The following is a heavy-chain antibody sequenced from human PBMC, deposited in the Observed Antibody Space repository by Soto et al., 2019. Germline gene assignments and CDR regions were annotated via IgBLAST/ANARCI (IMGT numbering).Heavy chain of an antibody. CDR1: GGSVSSGPYH. CDR2: ISYSGTA. J-gene: IGHJ4*02. V-gene: IGHV4-61*01. Sequence: QVQLQESGPGVVKTSETLSLTCTVSGGSVSSGPYHWNWVRQPPGKGLEWIGHISYSGTANYNPSLRGRVIMATDTSMNQFSLRLTSVTAADTAVYYCMRSHGAYWGQGALVTVSP. D-gene: IGHD2-8*01. CDR3: MRSHGAY.